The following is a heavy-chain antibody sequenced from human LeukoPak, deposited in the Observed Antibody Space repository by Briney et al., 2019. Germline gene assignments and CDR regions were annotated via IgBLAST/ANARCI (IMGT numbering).Heavy chain of an antibody. D-gene: IGHD4-17*01. CDR1: GGSISSYY. Sequence: SETLSLTCTVSGGSISSYYWSWIRQPPGKGLEWIGYIYYSGSTNYNPSLKSRVTISVDTSKNQFSLKLSSVTAADTAVYYCGNSTVSYWYFDLWGRGTLVTVSS. J-gene: IGHJ2*01. V-gene: IGHV4-59*01. CDR2: IYYSGST. CDR3: GNSTVSYWYFDL.